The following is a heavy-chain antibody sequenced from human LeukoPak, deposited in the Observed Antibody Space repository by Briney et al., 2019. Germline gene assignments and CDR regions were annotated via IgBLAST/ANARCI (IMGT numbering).Heavy chain of an antibody. CDR3: ARGGDWANWFDP. Sequence: SETLSLTCTVSGGSISSYYWSWIRHPPGKGLEWIGYIYYSGSTNYNPSLKSRVTISVDTSKNQFSLKLSSVTAADTAVYYCARGGDWANWFDPWGQGTLVTVSS. V-gene: IGHV4-59*01. CDR1: GGSISSYY. D-gene: IGHD3/OR15-3a*01. J-gene: IGHJ5*02. CDR2: IYYSGST.